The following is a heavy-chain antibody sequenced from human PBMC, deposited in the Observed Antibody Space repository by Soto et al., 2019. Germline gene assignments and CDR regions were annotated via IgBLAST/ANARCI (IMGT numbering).Heavy chain of an antibody. D-gene: IGHD1-26*01. CDR2: IIPIFGTA. J-gene: IGHJ6*02. Sequence: ASVKVSCKASGGTFSSYAISWVRQAPGQGLEWMGGIIPIFGTANYAQKFQGRVTITADESTSTAYMDLSSLRSEDTAVYYCARRSGSFYYYYYGMDVWGQGTTVTVSS. CDR3: ARRSGSFYYYYYGMDV. V-gene: IGHV1-69*13. CDR1: GGTFSSYA.